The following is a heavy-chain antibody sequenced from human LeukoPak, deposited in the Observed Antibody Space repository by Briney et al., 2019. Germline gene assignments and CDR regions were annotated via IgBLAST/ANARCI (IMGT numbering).Heavy chain of an antibody. CDR2: IYSGGST. Sequence: GGSLRLSCAASGFTVSSNYMSWVRQAPGKGLEWVSVIYSGGSTYYADSVKGRFTISRDNSKNTLYLQMNSLRADDTAVYYCAKGPLIEVAGTTWDYWGQGALVTVSS. D-gene: IGHD6-19*01. V-gene: IGHV3-66*01. J-gene: IGHJ4*02. CDR1: GFTVSSNY. CDR3: AKGPLIEVAGTTWDY.